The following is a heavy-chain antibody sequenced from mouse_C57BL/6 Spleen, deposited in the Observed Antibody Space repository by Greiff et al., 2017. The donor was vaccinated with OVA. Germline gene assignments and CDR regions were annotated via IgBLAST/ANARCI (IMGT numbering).Heavy chain of an antibody. D-gene: IGHD2-5*01. CDR3: ANSNYYYYAMDY. Sequence: VKLMESGPELVKPGASVKISCKASGYAFSSSWMNWVKQRPGKGLEWIGRIYPGDGDTNYNGKFKGKATLTADKSSSTAYMQLSSLTSEDSAVYFCANSNYYYYAMDYWGQGTSVTVSS. J-gene: IGHJ4*01. CDR2: IYPGDGDT. V-gene: IGHV1-82*01. CDR1: GYAFSSSW.